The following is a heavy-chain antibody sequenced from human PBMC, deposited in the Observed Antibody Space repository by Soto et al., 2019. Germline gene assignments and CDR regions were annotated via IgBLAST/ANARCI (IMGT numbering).Heavy chain of an antibody. J-gene: IGHJ4*02. Sequence: GGSLRLSCAASGFTFSSYAMSWVRQAPGKGLGWVSAISGSGGSTYYADSVRGRFTISRDNSKNTLYLQMNSLRAEDTAVYYCAKGVPTYYYDSSGYSYLDYWGQGTLVTVS. CDR2: ISGSGGST. CDR1: GFTFSSYA. V-gene: IGHV3-23*01. CDR3: AKGVPTYYYDSSGYSYLDY. D-gene: IGHD3-22*01.